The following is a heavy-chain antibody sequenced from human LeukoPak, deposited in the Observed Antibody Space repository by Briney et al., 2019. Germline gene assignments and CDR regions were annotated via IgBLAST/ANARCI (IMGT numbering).Heavy chain of an antibody. Sequence: GGSLRLSCAASGFTFSSYAMSWVRQAPGKGLEWVSGIGVSGASTYYADSVKGRFTISRDNAKNTLYLQMNGLRAEDTAVYYCGRGYSNYMDYWGQGTLVTVSS. CDR3: GRGYSNYMDY. D-gene: IGHD4-11*01. CDR2: IGVSGAST. J-gene: IGHJ4*02. CDR1: GFTFSSYA. V-gene: IGHV3-23*01.